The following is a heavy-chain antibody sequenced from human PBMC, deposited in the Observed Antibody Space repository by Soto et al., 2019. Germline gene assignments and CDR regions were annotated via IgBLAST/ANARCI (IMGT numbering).Heavy chain of an antibody. J-gene: IGHJ4*02. D-gene: IGHD4-17*01. V-gene: IGHV1-3*01. CDR3: ARGPDYAGYFDY. Sequence: AAAVKVSCKASGYTFTSYAMLWVPQAPGQRLEWMGWINAGNGNTKYSQKFQGRVTITRDTSATTAYMELSSLRSEDTAVYYCARGPDYAGYFDYWGQGTLVTVSS. CDR1: GYTFTSYA. CDR2: INAGNGNT.